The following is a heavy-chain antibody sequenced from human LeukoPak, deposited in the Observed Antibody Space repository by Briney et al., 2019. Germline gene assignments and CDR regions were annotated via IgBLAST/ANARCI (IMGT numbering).Heavy chain of an antibody. CDR3: ARGRQDTAMGHYFDY. D-gene: IGHD5-18*01. J-gene: IGHJ4*02. CDR1: GGSFRGYC. Sequence: SETLSLTCAVYGGSFRGYCWSWIRQPPGKGLERTGEINHSGSTNYNPSLKSRVTISVDTSKNQFSLKLSSVTAADTAVYYCARGRQDTAMGHYFDYWGQGTLVTVSS. V-gene: IGHV4-34*01. CDR2: INHSGST.